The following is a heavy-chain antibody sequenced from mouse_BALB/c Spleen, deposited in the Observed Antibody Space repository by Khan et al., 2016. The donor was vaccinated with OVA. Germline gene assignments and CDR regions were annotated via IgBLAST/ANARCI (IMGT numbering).Heavy chain of an antibody. V-gene: IGHV14-1*02. CDR2: INPENDNN. D-gene: IGHD3-1*01. Sequence: EVQLQESGTELVRPGALVKLSCKASGFNIKDYYMHWVKHRPDQGLGGIGWINPENDNNIYDPNIQDKANITADTSSNTAYLQLSSLTSEDTAVYYCARSGYEAWLPYWGQGTLVTVSA. J-gene: IGHJ3*01. CDR3: ARSGYEAWLPY. CDR1: GFNIKDYY.